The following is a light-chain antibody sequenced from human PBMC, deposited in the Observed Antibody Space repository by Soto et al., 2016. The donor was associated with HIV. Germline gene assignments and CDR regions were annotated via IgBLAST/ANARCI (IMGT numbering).Light chain of an antibody. Sequence: SYELTRPPSLSVAPRKTARITCGGNNVGSKSVQWYQQKPGQAPILVLYDDSDRPSGIPERFSGSNSGDTATLTISRVEAGDEADYYCQVWDASTDLVVFGGGTKLTVL. CDR3: QVWDASTDLVV. CDR2: DDS. V-gene: IGLV3-21*03. CDR1: NVGSKS. J-gene: IGLJ2*01.